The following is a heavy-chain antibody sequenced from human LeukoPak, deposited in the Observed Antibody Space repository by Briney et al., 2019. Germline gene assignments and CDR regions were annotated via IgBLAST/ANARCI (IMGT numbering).Heavy chain of an antibody. CDR1: GHIFRDSW. V-gene: IGHV3-74*01. CDR2: IKSDRIGT. D-gene: IGHD3-16*01. Sequence: PGGSLRLSCAASAAFGHIFRDSWMHWVRQAPGKGLVWVSLIKSDRIGTIYADSVKGRFTISRDNAKNTLYLQMNSLRAEDTAVYFCATDWFGAVNSWGQGTLVTVSS. CDR3: ATDWFGAVNS. J-gene: IGHJ4*02.